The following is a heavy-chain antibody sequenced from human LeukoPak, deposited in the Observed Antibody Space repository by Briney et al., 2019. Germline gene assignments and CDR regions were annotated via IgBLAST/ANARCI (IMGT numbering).Heavy chain of an antibody. J-gene: IGHJ4*02. V-gene: IGHV3-21*01. CDR2: ISSSSSYI. CDR3: ARPYYDSSGYYYY. Sequence: GGSLRRSCAASGFTFSSYSMNWVRQAPGKGLEWVSSISSSSSYIYYADSVKGRFTISRDNAKNSLYLQMNSLRAEDTAVYYCARPYYDSSGYYYYWGQGTLVTVSS. D-gene: IGHD3-22*01. CDR1: GFTFSSYS.